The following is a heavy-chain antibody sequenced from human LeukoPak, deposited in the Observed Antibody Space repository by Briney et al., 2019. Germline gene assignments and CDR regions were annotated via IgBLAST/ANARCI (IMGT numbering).Heavy chain of an antibody. Sequence: GGSLRLSCAASGFTFSSYWMHWVRQAPGKGLVWVSRINSDGSYTTCADSVKGRFTISRDNSKNTLYLQMNSLRAEDTAVYYCAKVDYYGSGSFFDYWGPGTLVTVSS. D-gene: IGHD3-10*01. CDR3: AKVDYYGSGSFFDY. J-gene: IGHJ4*02. CDR2: INSDGSYT. CDR1: GFTFSSYW. V-gene: IGHV3-74*01.